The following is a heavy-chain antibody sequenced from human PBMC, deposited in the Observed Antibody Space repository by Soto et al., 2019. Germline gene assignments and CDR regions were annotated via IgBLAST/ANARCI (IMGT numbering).Heavy chain of an antibody. CDR1: GYTLTELS. Sequence: ASVKVSCKVSGYTLTELSMHWVRQAPGKGREWMGGFDPEDGETIYAQKFQGRVTMTEDTSTDTAYMELSSLRSEDTAVYYCATDFSGDEDAFDMWGQGTMVTVSS. J-gene: IGHJ3*02. CDR3: ATDFSGDEDAFDM. D-gene: IGHD5-12*01. CDR2: FDPEDGET. V-gene: IGHV1-24*01.